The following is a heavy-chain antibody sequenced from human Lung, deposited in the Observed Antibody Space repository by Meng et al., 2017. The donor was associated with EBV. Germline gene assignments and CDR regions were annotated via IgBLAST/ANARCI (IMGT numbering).Heavy chain of an antibody. CDR1: GDSITSTSW. CDR2: IFHSGST. D-gene: IGHD3-10*01. J-gene: IGHJ4*02. Sequence: GQLQESGPGLGKPSGTLSLTCAVSGDSITSTSWCSWVRQPPGKGLELIGEIFHSGSTNCNPSLKSRVTISVDTSKNQFSLNLSSVTAADTAVYYCANAGRFGESLGDYWGQGILVTVSS. CDR3: ANAGRFGESLGDY. V-gene: IGHV4-4*02.